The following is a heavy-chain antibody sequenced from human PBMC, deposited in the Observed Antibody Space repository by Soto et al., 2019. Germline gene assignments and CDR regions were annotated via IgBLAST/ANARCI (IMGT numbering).Heavy chain of an antibody. D-gene: IGHD2-15*01. V-gene: IGHV3-33*01. CDR1: GFTFSSYG. J-gene: IGHJ5*02. Sequence: QVQLVESGGGVVQPGRSLRLSCAASGFTFSSYGMHWVRQAPGKGLEWVAVIWYDGSNKYYADSVKGRFTISRDNSKNTLYLQMNSLRAEDTAVYYCARSYCSGGSYYSSVYPWGQGTLVTVSS. CDR3: ARSYCSGGSYYSSVYP. CDR2: IWYDGSNK.